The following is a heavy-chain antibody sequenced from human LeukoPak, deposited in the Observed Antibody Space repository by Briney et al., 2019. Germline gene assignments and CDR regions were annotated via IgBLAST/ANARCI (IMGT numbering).Heavy chain of an antibody. CDR3: ARGQQLRSIFGVVTEYYFDY. D-gene: IGHD3-3*01. CDR2: INHSGST. J-gene: IGHJ4*02. V-gene: IGHV4-34*01. Sequence: SETLSLTCAVYGGSFGGYYWSWIRQPPGKGLEWIGEINHSGSTNYNPSLKSRVTISVDTSKNQFSLKLSSVTAADTAVYYCARGQQLRSIFGVVTEYYFDYWGQGTLVTVSS. CDR1: GGSFGGYY.